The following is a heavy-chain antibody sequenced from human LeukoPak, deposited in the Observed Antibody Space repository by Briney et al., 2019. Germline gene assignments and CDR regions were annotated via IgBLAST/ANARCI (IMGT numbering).Heavy chain of an antibody. V-gene: IGHV4-59*08. J-gene: IGHJ4*02. CDR3: ADYHDYSNFQGAYYLDY. D-gene: IGHD4-11*01. CDR1: GGSISSLY. CDR2: IYSSGGT. Sequence: PSETLSLTCIVSGGSISSLYWSWIRQPPGKGLEWIGYIYSSGGTKYNPSLKSRVTMSVDTSKNQFSLKLSSVTAADTAVYYCADYHDYSNFQGAYYLDYWGQGTLVTVSS.